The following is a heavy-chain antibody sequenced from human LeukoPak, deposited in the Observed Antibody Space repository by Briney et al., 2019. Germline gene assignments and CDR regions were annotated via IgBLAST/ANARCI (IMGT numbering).Heavy chain of an antibody. J-gene: IGHJ4*02. CDR3: AKGGRAPLVGTSTKSCIDS. D-gene: IGHD1-7*01. CDR2: ISGSGSNT. CDR1: GFTFSNYA. V-gene: IGHV3-23*01. Sequence: GGSLRLSCAASGFTFSNYAMNWVRQAPGKGLEGVSTISGSGSNTYYADSVKVRFTIPRDNSKNTLYLQMNSLRGEETEVYYCAKGGRAPLVGTSTKSCIDSWGQGTLVTVSS.